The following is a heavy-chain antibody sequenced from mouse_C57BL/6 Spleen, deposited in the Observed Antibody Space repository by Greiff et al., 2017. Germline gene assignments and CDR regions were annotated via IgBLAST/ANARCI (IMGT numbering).Heavy chain of an antibody. Sequence: EVQVVESGEGLVKPGGSLKLSCAASGFTFSSYAMSWVRQTPEKRLEWVAYISSGGDYIYYADTVKGRFTISRDNARNTLYLQMSSLKSEDTAMYYCTRATGGDYGDFDYWGQGTTLTVSS. CDR2: ISSGGDYI. V-gene: IGHV5-9-1*02. D-gene: IGHD2-4*01. J-gene: IGHJ2*01. CDR3: TRATGGDYGDFDY. CDR1: GFTFSSYA.